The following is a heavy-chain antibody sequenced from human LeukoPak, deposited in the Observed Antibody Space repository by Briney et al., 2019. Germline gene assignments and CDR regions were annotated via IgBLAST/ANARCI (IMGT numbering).Heavy chain of an antibody. V-gene: IGHV3-30*02. CDR3: AKIAQVSAGYFDY. CDR2: IRYDGSNK. J-gene: IGHJ4*02. D-gene: IGHD1-1*01. Sequence: PGGSLRLSCAASGFTFSNYWMHWVRQAPGKGLVWVAFIRYDGSNKYYADSVKGRFTISRDNSKNTLYLQMNGLRAEDTAVYYCAKIAQVSAGYFDYWGQGTLVTVSS. CDR1: GFTFSNYW.